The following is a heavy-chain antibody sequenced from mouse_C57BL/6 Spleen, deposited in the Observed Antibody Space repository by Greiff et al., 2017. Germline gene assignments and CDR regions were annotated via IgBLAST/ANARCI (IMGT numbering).Heavy chain of an antibody. D-gene: IGHD1-1*01. Sequence: VQLQQSGAELMKPGASVKLSCKATGYTFTGYWIEWVKQRPGHGLEWIGEILPGSGSTNYNGKFKGKATFTADTSSNTAYMQLSSLTTEDSAIYYCARSLYGSPSAYWGQGTLVTVSA. CDR2: ILPGSGST. V-gene: IGHV1-9*01. CDR3: ARSLYGSPSAY. CDR1: GYTFTGYW. J-gene: IGHJ3*01.